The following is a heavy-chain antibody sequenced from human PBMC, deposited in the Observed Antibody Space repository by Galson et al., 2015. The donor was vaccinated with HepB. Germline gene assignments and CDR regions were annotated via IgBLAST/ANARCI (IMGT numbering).Heavy chain of an antibody. Sequence: CAISGDSVASNSAVWNWIRQSPSRGLEWLGRTYFRAKWHTDYEISVKSRININADISQNQFSLQLSSVTSDDTAVYYCSYGSDVWGQGTTVLVSS. CDR2: TYFRAKWHT. J-gene: IGHJ6*02. CDR3: SYGSDV. CDR1: GDSVASNSAV. D-gene: IGHD4-17*01. V-gene: IGHV6-1*01.